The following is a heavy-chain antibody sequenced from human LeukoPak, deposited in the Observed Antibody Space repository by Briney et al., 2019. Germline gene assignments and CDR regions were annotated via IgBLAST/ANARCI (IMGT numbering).Heavy chain of an antibody. D-gene: IGHD2-21*02. Sequence: GASVKVSCKASGGTFSSCAISWVRQAPGQGLEWMGGIIPIFGTANYAQKFQGRVTITTDESTSTAYMELSSLRSEDTAVYYCASAYCGGDCYSGGNWFDPWGQGTLVTVSS. J-gene: IGHJ5*02. CDR2: IIPIFGTA. CDR1: GGTFSSCA. CDR3: ASAYCGGDCYSGGNWFDP. V-gene: IGHV1-69*05.